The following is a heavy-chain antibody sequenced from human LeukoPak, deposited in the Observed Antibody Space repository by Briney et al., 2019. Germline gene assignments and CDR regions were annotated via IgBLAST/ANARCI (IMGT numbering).Heavy chain of an antibody. CDR1: GGSISGYY. Sequence: SETLSLTCTVSGGSISGYYWSWIRQPPGKGLEWIGYIYDSGSTNYNPSLKSRVTISVDTSKNQFSLKLSSVTAADMAVYYCARDRYCSSTSCYIPYYYGMDVWGQGTTVTVSS. J-gene: IGHJ6*02. V-gene: IGHV4-59*01. CDR2: IYDSGST. CDR3: ARDRYCSSTSCYIPYYYGMDV. D-gene: IGHD2-2*02.